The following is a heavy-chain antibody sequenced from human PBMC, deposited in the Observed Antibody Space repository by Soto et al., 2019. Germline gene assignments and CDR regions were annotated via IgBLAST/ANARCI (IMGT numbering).Heavy chain of an antibody. CDR3: ARSDDSTSYPLDL. J-gene: IGHJ5*02. V-gene: IGHV1-2*02. CDR1: GYTFNRYY. CDR2: IRPHTGGT. D-gene: IGHD4-4*01. Sequence: GASVKVSCKASGYTFNRYYMHWVRQAPGPGLEWMGWIRPHTGGTTYAQKFQGRVTMTRDTSVSTAFMELSRLGSDDTAVYYCARSDDSTSYPLDLWGPGTLVTVSS.